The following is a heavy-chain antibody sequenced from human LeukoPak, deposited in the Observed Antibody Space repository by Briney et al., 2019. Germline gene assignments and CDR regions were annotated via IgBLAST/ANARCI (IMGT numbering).Heavy chain of an antibody. CDR1: GFTFSNYA. D-gene: IGHD6-6*01. J-gene: IGHJ4*02. CDR2: ISGSGGST. Sequence: PGGSLRLSCAASGFTFSNYAMSWVRQAPGKGLEWVSGISGSGGSTYYADSVKGQFTISRDNSKNTLFLQINNLRAEDTAVYYCAKDGIHSSSSGNWGQGTLVTVSS. V-gene: IGHV3-23*01. CDR3: AKDGIHSSSSGN.